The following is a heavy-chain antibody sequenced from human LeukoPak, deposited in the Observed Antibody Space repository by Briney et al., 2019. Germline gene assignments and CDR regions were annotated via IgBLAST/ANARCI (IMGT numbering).Heavy chain of an antibody. J-gene: IGHJ4*02. CDR1: GFTFSNYW. D-gene: IGHD5-18*01. Sequence: GGSLRLSCTASGFTFSNYWMHWVRQVPGKGLVWVSRIKIDGSGTTYADSVQGRFTISRDNSRNTLNLQMNSLRAEDTAVYYCAKDRRIQLWLGFDYWGQGTLVTVSS. V-gene: IGHV3-74*01. CDR2: IKIDGSGT. CDR3: AKDRRIQLWLGFDY.